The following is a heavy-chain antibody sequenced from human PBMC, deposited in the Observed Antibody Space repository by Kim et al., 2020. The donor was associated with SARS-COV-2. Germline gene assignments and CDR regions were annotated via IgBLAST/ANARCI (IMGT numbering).Heavy chain of an antibody. CDR3: ARGPILWFGELPHYYGMDV. CDR1: GGSFSGYY. V-gene: IGHV4-34*01. D-gene: IGHD3-10*01. CDR2: INHSGST. J-gene: IGHJ6*01. Sequence: SETLSLTCAVYGGSFSGYYWSWIRQPPGKGLEWIGEINHSGSTNYNPSLKSRVTISVDTSKNQFSLKLSSVTAADTAVYYCARGPILWFGELPHYYGMDV.